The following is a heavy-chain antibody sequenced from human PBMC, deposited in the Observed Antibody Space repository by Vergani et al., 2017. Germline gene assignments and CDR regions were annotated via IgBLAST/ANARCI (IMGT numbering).Heavy chain of an antibody. Sequence: EVQLVQSGAEVKKPGESLRISCQGSGYSFTTYWITWVRQMPGKGLEWMGMIDPSDSYTNYSPSFQGHVTISADKSISTAYLQWSSLKASDTAMYYCARHFTSAAHFDYWGQGTLVTVSS. V-gene: IGHV5-10-1*03. CDR3: ARHFTSAAHFDY. J-gene: IGHJ4*02. D-gene: IGHD3-3*02. CDR2: IDPSDSYT. CDR1: GYSFTTYW.